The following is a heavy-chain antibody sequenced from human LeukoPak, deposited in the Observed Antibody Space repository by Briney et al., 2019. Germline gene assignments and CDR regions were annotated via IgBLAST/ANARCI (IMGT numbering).Heavy chain of an antibody. V-gene: IGHV3-23*01. J-gene: IGHJ4*02. CDR3: AKDAAGYCSSTSCFAFDY. D-gene: IGHD2-2*01. CDR1: GFTFSSYA. Sequence: GGSLRLSCAASGFTFSSYAMSWVRQAPGKGLEWVSAISGSGGSTYYADSVKVRFTISRDNSKNTLYLQMNSLRAEDTAVYYCAKDAAGYCSSTSCFAFDYWGQGTLVTVSS. CDR2: ISGSGGST.